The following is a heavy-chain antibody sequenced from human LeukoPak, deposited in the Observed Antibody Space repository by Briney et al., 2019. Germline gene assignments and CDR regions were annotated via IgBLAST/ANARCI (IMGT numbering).Heavy chain of an antibody. Sequence: SETLSLTCTVSGYSISSGYYWAWMRQPPGKGLEWIGSINHSGSTYYNPSLKSRVTVSVDTSKNQVSLRLSSVTAADTAVYYCARVCSSGRCLDYWGQGTLVTVSS. CDR2: INHSGST. CDR3: ARVCSSGRCLDY. J-gene: IGHJ4*02. V-gene: IGHV4-38-2*02. CDR1: GYSISSGYY. D-gene: IGHD2-15*01.